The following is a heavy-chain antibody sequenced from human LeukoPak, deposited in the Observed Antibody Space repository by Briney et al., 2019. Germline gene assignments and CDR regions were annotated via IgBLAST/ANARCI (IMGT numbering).Heavy chain of an antibody. V-gene: IGHV3-33*08. D-gene: IGHD2-15*01. CDR3: ARDAAATDGMDV. J-gene: IGHJ6*02. CDR1: GFTFSNAW. Sequence: GGSLRLSCAASGFTFSNAWMSWVRQAPGKGLEWVAVIWYDGSSKYYADSVKGRFTISRDNSKNTLYLQMNSLRAEDTAVYYCARDAAATDGMDVWGQGTTVTVSS. CDR2: IWYDGSSK.